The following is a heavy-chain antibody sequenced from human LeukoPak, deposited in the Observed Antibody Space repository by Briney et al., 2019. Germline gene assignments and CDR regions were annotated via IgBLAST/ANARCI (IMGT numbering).Heavy chain of an antibody. Sequence: GGSLRLSCAASGFTFSSYTMNWVRQAPGKGLEWVSSISSSGSYIYYADSVKGRFTISRDNAKNSLYLQMNSLGAEDTAVYYCARSTVAATVAFDIWGQGTMVTVSS. J-gene: IGHJ3*02. CDR2: ISSSGSYI. V-gene: IGHV3-21*01. CDR1: GFTFSSYT. CDR3: ARSTVAATVAFDI. D-gene: IGHD6-19*01.